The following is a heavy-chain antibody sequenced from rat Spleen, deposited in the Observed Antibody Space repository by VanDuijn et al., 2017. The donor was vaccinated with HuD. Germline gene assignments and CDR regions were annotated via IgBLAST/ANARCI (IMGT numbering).Heavy chain of an antibody. CDR3: ARHYNNYGVMDA. V-gene: IGHV5-29*01. J-gene: IGHJ4*01. D-gene: IGHD1-10*01. CDR1: GFTFSNYG. Sequence: EVQLVESGGGLVQPGRSLKLSCASSGFTFSNYGMAWVRQAPAKGLEWVATINYDGTSTYYRDSVKGRFTISRDNAKSTLYLQMDSLRSEDKATYYGARHYNNYGVMDAWGQGASVTVSS. CDR2: INYDGTST.